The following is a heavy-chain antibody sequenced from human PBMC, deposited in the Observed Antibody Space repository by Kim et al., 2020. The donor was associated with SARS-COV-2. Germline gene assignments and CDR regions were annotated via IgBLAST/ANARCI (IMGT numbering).Heavy chain of an antibody. J-gene: IGHJ4*02. CDR2: ISSSSSYT. V-gene: IGHV3-11*06. CDR1: GFTFSDYY. D-gene: IGHD3-10*01. Sequence: GGSLRLSCAASGFTFSDYYMSWIRQAPGKGLEWVSYISSSSSYTNYADSVKGRFTISRDNAKNSLYLQMNSLRAEDTAVYYCARTQCEHVRLLWVGELLSYHFDEWGQGTMVTVSS. CDR3: ARTQCEHVRLLWVGELLSYHFDE.